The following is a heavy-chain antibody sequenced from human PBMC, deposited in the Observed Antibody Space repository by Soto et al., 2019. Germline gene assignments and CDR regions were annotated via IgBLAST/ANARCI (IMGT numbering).Heavy chain of an antibody. CDR3: ARRGPGTYFDY. CDR1: GFTFSSYA. D-gene: IGHD6-13*01. Sequence: GGSLRLSCAASGFTFSSYAMNWVRQAPGRGLEWVSVISGSGDSTYYADSVKGRFTISRDNSKNTLYLQMNSLRAEDTAVYYCARRGPGTYFDYWGQGTLVTVSS. J-gene: IGHJ4*02. V-gene: IGHV3-23*01. CDR2: ISGSGDST.